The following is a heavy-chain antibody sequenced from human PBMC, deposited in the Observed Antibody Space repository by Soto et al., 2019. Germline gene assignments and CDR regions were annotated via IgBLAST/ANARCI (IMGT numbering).Heavy chain of an antibody. J-gene: IGHJ5*02. V-gene: IGHV3-30-3*01. CDR1: GFTFSSYA. Sequence: GGSLRLSCAASGFTFSSYAMHWVRQAPGKGLEWVAVISYHGSNKYYADSVKGRFTISRDNSKNTLYLQMNSLRAEDTAVYYCASERCRSNSCYSNWFDPWGQGTQVTVSS. CDR2: ISYHGSNK. CDR3: ASERCRSNSCYSNWFDP. D-gene: IGHD2-2*01.